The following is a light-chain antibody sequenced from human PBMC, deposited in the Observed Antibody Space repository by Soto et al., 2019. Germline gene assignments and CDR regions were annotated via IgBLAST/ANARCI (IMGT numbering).Light chain of an antibody. CDR3: QQDTSPQT. Sequence: EIVLTQSPGTLSLSPGERATLSCRASQSVASSYLAWYQQRPGQAPRLLIYGATNRATGIPDRFSGSGSGTDFTLTISRLEPEDFAVYFCQQDTSPQTFGGGTQVEIK. V-gene: IGKV3-20*01. CDR2: GAT. J-gene: IGKJ4*01. CDR1: QSVASSY.